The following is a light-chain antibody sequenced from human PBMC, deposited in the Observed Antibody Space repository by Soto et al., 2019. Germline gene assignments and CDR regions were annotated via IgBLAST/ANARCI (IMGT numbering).Light chain of an antibody. V-gene: IGKV3-11*01. CDR2: DES. CDR1: QSVSSY. J-gene: IGKJ4*01. CDR3: QQRSNKLT. Sequence: IVLTQSPATPSFAPGPSANPCFRASQSVSSYLAWYQQKPGQDPRILIYDESNRATGIQARFSGSGSGTDFTLTISSLEPEDFAVYYRQQRSNKLTFGGWPKLDNK.